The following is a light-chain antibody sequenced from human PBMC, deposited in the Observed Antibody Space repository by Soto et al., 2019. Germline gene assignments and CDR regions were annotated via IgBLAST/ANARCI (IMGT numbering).Light chain of an antibody. V-gene: IGLV3-21*01. CDR1: ILGSKS. CDR3: QVWDSSAQRGV. Sequence: SSELTQPPSVSVAPGTTARITCGGNILGSKSVPWYQQRPGQAPVLVLYYDSDRPSGVPERFSGSNSGNTATLTISSLAAGDEADYYCQVWDSSAQRGVFGGGTQLTVL. J-gene: IGLJ3*02. CDR2: YDS.